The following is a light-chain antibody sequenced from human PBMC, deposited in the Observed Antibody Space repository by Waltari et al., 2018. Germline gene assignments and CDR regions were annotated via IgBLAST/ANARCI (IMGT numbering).Light chain of an antibody. CDR3: QHYVNLPLT. V-gene: IGKV3-20*01. CDR1: QSVGRS. J-gene: IGKJ1*01. CDR2: DTS. Sequence: ETVLPQSLGTLSLSPGERATLSCRASQSVGRSLAWYQQKPGLPPRLLIYDTSSMATGTPGRFSGSGSGTDFSLAISSLEPEDFAVYFCQHYVNLPLTFGQGTKVEI.